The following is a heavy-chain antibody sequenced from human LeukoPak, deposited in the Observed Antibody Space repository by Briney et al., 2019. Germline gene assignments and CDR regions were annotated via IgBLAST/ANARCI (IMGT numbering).Heavy chain of an antibody. Sequence: SVKVSCKASGGTFNSYAITWVRQAPGPGLEWMGGIVPMFGTTNYAQKFQGRLTITADASTSTAYMELSSLRSEDTAVYYCASGPFLTFDHTPEGYYHYYMDVWGTGTTVTVSS. V-gene: IGHV1-69*13. CDR2: IVPMFGTT. CDR1: GGTFNSYA. J-gene: IGHJ6*03. D-gene: IGHD1-14*01. CDR3: ASGPFLTFDHTPEGYYHYYMDV.